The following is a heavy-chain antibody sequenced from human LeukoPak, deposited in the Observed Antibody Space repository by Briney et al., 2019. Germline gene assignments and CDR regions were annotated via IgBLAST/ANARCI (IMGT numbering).Heavy chain of an antibody. V-gene: IGHV3-20*04. CDR1: GFTFDDYG. D-gene: IGHD6-19*01. CDR3: AKGGDSGWYPRY. Sequence: GGSLRLSCAASGFTFDDYGMSWVRQAPGKGLEWVSGINWNGGSTGYADSVKGRFTISRDNSKNTLYLQMNSLRAEDTAVYYCAKGGDSGWYPRYWGQGTLVTVSS. CDR2: INWNGGST. J-gene: IGHJ4*02.